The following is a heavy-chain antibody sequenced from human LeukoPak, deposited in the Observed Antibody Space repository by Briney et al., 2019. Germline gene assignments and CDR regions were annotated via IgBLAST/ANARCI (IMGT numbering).Heavy chain of an antibody. CDR2: IYHSGTT. J-gene: IGHJ4*02. CDR1: GGSIGSSNW. V-gene: IGHV4-4*02. D-gene: IGHD4-17*01. CDR3: ATYFYGDYASYYFDF. Sequence: SGTLSLTCAVSGGSIGSSNWWSWARQPPEKGLEWIGEIYHSGTTNYNPSLKSRVTMSVDKSKNQFSLKLSSVTAADTAIYYCATYFYGDYASYYFDFWGQGTLVTVSS.